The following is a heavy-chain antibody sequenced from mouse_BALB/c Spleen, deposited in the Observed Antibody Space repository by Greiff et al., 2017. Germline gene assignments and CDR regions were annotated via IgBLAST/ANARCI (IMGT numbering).Heavy chain of an antibody. Sequence: EVQGVESGGDLVKPGGSLKLSCAASGFTFSSYGMSWVRQTPDKRLEWVATISSGGSYTYYPDSVKGRFTISRDNAKNTLYLQMSSLKSEDTAMYYCARVYDGHFDYWGQGTTLTVSS. V-gene: IGHV5-6*01. J-gene: IGHJ2*01. CDR1: GFTFSSYG. CDR2: ISSGGSYT. D-gene: IGHD2-3*01. CDR3: ARVYDGHFDY.